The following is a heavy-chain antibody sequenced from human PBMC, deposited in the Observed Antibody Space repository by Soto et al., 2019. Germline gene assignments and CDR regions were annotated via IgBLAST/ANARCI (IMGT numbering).Heavy chain of an antibody. J-gene: IGHJ6*02. D-gene: IGHD3-10*01. Sequence: PGGSLRLSCAASGFTFSSYGMHWVRQAPGKGLEWVAVIWYDGSNKYYADSVKGRFTISRDNSKNTLYLQMNSLRAEDTAVYYCARAGGEAGVGDVWGQGTTVTVS. CDR1: GFTFSSYG. CDR3: ARAGGEAGVGDV. CDR2: IWYDGSNK. V-gene: IGHV3-33*01.